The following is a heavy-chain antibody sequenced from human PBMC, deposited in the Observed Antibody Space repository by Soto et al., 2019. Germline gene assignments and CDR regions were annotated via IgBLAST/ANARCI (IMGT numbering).Heavy chain of an antibody. CDR1: GGSISSSSYY. V-gene: IGHV4-39*01. CDR2: IYYSGST. Sequence: SETLSLTCTVSGGSISSSSYYWGWIRQPPGKGLEWIGSIYYSGSTYYNPSLKSRVTISVDTSKNQFSLKLSSVTAADTAVYYCARHEATVTKDWFDPWGQGTLVTVSS. CDR3: ARHEATVTKDWFDP. D-gene: IGHD4-17*01. J-gene: IGHJ5*02.